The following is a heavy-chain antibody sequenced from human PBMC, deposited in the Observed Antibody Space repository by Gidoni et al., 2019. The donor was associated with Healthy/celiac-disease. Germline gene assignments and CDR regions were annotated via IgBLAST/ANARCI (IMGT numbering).Heavy chain of an antibody. CDR2: ISYDGSNK. D-gene: IGHD2-2*01. V-gene: IGHV3-30-3*01. J-gene: IGHJ4*02. CDR1: GFTFRSYA. Sequence: VQLVESGGGVVQPGRSLRLPCAASGFTFRSYAMHWVRQAPGKGLEWVAVISYDGSNKYYADSVKGRFTISRDNSKNTLYLQMNSLRAEDTAVYYCARDLSKVVPAANSLDYWGQGTLVTVSS. CDR3: ARDLSKVVPAANSLDY.